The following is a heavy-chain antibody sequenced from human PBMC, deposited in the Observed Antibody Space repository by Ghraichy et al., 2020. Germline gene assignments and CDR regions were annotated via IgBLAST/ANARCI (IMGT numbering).Heavy chain of an antibody. Sequence: GGSLRLSCAASGFTFDDYAMHWVRQAPGKGLEWVSGISWNSGSIGYADSVKGRFTISRDNAKNSLYLQMNSLRAEDTALYYCAKASQYQLLSSFDYWGQGTLVTVSS. J-gene: IGHJ4*02. CDR1: GFTFDDYA. D-gene: IGHD2-2*01. CDR2: ISWNSGSI. V-gene: IGHV3-9*01. CDR3: AKASQYQLLSSFDY.